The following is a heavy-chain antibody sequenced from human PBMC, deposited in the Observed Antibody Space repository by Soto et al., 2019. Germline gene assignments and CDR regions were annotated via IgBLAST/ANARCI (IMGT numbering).Heavy chain of an antibody. J-gene: IGHJ4*02. CDR2: IYYSGST. Sequence: SETLSLTCTVSGGSISSGGYYWSWIRQHPGKGLEWIGYIYYSGSTYYNPSLKSRVTISVDTSKNQFSLKLSSVTAADTAVYYCARVYNSGSYTFDYWGQGTLVTVS. V-gene: IGHV4-31*03. D-gene: IGHD1-26*01. CDR3: ARVYNSGSYTFDY. CDR1: GGSISSGGYY.